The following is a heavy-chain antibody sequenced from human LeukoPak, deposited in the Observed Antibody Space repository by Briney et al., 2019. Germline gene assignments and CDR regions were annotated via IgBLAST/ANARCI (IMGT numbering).Heavy chain of an antibody. CDR3: ARGRSQLGLIDY. D-gene: IGHD1-7*01. CDR1: GYTFTSYY. Sequence: ASVKVSCKASGYTFTSYYMHWVRQAPGQGLEWMGIINPSGGSTSYAQKFQGRVTMTRDMSTSTVHMELSSLRSEDTAVYYCARGRSQLGLIDYWGQGTLVTVSS. CDR2: INPSGGST. V-gene: IGHV1-46*01. J-gene: IGHJ4*02.